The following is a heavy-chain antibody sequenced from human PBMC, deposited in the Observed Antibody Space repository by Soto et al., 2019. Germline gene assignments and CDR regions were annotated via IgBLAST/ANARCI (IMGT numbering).Heavy chain of an antibody. D-gene: IGHD6-19*01. CDR1: GFTFSSYS. V-gene: IGHV3-21*01. Sequence: GGSLRLSCAASGFTFSSYSMNWVRQAPGKGLEWVSSISSGSSYIYYADSVKGRFTISRDNSKNTLYLQMNSLRAEDTAVYYCAKDSGSGWYLDNWFDPWGQGTLVTVSS. CDR2: ISSGSSYI. J-gene: IGHJ5*02. CDR3: AKDSGSGWYLDNWFDP.